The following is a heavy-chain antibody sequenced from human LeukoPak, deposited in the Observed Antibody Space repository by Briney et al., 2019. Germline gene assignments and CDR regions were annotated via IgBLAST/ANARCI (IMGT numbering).Heavy chain of an antibody. D-gene: IGHD3-16*01. J-gene: IGHJ6*03. V-gene: IGHV4-31*03. CDR1: GGSISSGGYY. CDR2: IYYSGST. CDR3: AREIYGYYYYYMDV. Sequence: SQTLSLTCTVSGGSISSGGYYWSWIPQHPGKGLEWIGYIYYSGSTYYNPSINSRVTISVDTSKNQFSLKLGSVTAADTAGYYCAREIYGYYYYYMDVWGKGTTVTVSS.